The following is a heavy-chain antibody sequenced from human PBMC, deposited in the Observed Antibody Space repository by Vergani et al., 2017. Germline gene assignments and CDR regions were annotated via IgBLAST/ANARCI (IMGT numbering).Heavy chain of an antibody. CDR3: ARGIGYDFWSGHRALDY. D-gene: IGHD3-3*01. V-gene: IGHV4-31*03. J-gene: IGHJ4*02. Sequence: QVQLQESGPGLVKPSQTLSLTCTVSGGSISSGGYYWSWIRQHPGKGLEWIGYIYYSGSTYYNPSLKSRVTISVDTSKNQFSLKLSSVTAADPAVYYCARGIGYDFWSGHRALDYWGQGTLVTVSS. CDR1: GGSISSGGYY. CDR2: IYYSGST.